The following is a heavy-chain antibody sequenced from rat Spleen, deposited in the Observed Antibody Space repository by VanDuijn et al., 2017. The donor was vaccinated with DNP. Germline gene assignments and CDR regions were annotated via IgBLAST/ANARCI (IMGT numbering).Heavy chain of an antibody. Sequence: EVQLVESGGDLVQPGRSLKLSCVASGFTFNDYWMTWIRQAPGKGLEWVTSITSSGGGTYYRDSVKGRFTISRDNANRTLYLQMDSLRSEDTATYYCATSPGPNWFAYWGQGTLVTVSS. CDR2: ITSSGGGT. J-gene: IGHJ3*01. CDR1: GFTFNDYW. D-gene: IGHD1-4*01. V-gene: IGHV5-31*01. CDR3: ATSPGPNWFAY.